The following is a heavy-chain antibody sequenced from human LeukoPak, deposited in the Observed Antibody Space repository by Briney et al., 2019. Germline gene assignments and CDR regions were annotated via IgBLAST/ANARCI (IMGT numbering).Heavy chain of an antibody. J-gene: IGHJ3*02. D-gene: IGHD4-23*01. CDR1: GFTVSSNY. Sequence: GGSLRLSCAASGFTVSSNYMSWVRQAPGKGLEWVSVIYSGGSTYYADSVKGRFTISRDNSKNTLYLQMNSLRAEDTAVYYCARPDGYGGNSGAFDIWGQGTMVTVSS. CDR3: ARPDGYGGNSGAFDI. V-gene: IGHV3-53*01. CDR2: IYSGGST.